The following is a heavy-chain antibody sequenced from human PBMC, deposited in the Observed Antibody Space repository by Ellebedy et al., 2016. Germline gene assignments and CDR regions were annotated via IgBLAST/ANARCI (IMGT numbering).Heavy chain of an antibody. CDR2: IYYSGST. V-gene: IGHV4-31*03. CDR1: GGSTSSGGYY. D-gene: IGHD3-10*01. Sequence: SETLSLXCTVSGGSTSSGGYYWSWIRQHTGKGLEWIGYIYYSGSTYYNPSLKSRVTISVDTSKNQFPLKLSSVTAADTAVYYCARDRYGSGSYYKGTRDYGMDVWGQGTTVTVSS. CDR3: ARDRYGSGSYYKGTRDYGMDV. J-gene: IGHJ6*02.